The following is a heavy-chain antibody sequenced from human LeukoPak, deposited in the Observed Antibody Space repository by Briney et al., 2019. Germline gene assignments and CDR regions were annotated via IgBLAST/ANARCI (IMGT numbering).Heavy chain of an antibody. CDR3: ARGLTGSYYFDY. J-gene: IGHJ4*02. CDR1: GGSISGYY. V-gene: IGHV4-4*07. D-gene: IGHD1-26*01. Sequence: SETLSLTCTVSGGSISGYYWTWVRQPAGKGLEWIRRIHTSGSTSYHPSLRSRVAMSVDTSNNQFSLKMTSVTAADTAVYYCARGLTGSYYFDYWGQGTLVTVSP. CDR2: IHTSGST.